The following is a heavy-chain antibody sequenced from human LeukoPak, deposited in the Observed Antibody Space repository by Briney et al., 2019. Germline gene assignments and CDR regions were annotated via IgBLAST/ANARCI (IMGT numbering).Heavy chain of an antibody. CDR3: AKSQLYYGSFDF. CDR2: INSDGSST. V-gene: IGHV3-74*01. Sequence: PGGSLRLSCAASGFTFTSYWMHWVRQDPGEGLVWVSRINSDGSSTTYADPVKGRFTISRDNAKNTLYLQMNSLRAEDTAVYYCAKSQLYYGSFDFWGQGTLVTVSS. CDR1: GFTFTSYW. J-gene: IGHJ4*02. D-gene: IGHD3-10*01.